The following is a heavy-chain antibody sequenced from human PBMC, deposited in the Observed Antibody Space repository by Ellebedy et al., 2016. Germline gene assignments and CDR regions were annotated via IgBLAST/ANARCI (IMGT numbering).Heavy chain of an antibody. Sequence: SETLSLTXTVSGGSISSSSYYWGWVRQSPGGALEWIGSVYYSGTTHYNPSLKSRVTISLDTSKNQFSMSLSSVTAADTAVYYCARSYYYYSSSYYVFDYWGQGTLVTVSS. D-gene: IGHD3-22*01. CDR3: ARSYYYYSSSYYVFDY. CDR2: VYYSGTT. CDR1: GGSISSSSYY. J-gene: IGHJ4*02. V-gene: IGHV4-39*07.